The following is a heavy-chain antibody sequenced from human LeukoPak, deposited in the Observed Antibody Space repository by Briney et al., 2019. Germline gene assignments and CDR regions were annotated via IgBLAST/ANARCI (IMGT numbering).Heavy chain of an antibody. Sequence: GASVKVSCKASGCTFTGYYMHWVRQAPGQGLEWMGWINPNSGGTNYAQKFQGRVTMTRDTSISTAYMELSRLRSDDTAVYYCARHRRYYDSSAYYFGYWGQGTLVTVSS. D-gene: IGHD3-22*01. CDR3: ARHRRYYDSSAYYFGY. CDR1: GCTFTGYY. CDR2: INPNSGGT. V-gene: IGHV1-2*02. J-gene: IGHJ4*02.